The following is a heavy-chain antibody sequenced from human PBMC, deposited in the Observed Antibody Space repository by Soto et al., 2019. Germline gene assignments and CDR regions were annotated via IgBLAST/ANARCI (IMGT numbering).Heavy chain of an antibody. D-gene: IGHD3-3*01. CDR1: CGSFSGYY. CDR3: ARGYDAYDFWSGSSNWFDP. CDR2: INHSGST. J-gene: IGHJ5*02. V-gene: IGHV4-34*01. Sequence: PSESLSLTCAVYCGSFSGYYWSWVRQPPGKGLEWIGEINHSGSTNYNPSLKSRVTISVDTSKNQFSLKLSSVTAADTAVYYCARGYDAYDFWSGSSNWFDPWGQGTLVTVSS.